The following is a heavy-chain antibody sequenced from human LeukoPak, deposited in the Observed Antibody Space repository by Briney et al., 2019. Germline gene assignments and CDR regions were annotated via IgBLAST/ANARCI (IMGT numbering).Heavy chain of an antibody. CDR1: GFTFSSYA. J-gene: IGHJ6*03. D-gene: IGHD2-8*01. CDR2: ISGSGGST. CDR3: ARGNGLWPVYYYMDV. V-gene: IGHV3-23*01. Sequence: GGSLRLSCAASGFTFSSYAMSWVRQAPGKGLEWVSAISGSGGSTYYADPVKGRFTISRDNSKNTLYLQMNSLRAEDTAVYYCARGNGLWPVYYYMDVWGKGTTVTVSS.